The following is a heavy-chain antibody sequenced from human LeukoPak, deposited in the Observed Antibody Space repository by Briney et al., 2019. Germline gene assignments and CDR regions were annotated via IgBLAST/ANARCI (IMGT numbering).Heavy chain of an antibody. J-gene: IGHJ4*02. Sequence: ASVKVSCKASGYTFTSYYMHWVRQAPGQGLEWMGIINPSGGSTSYAQKFQSRVTMTRDTSTSTVYMELSSLRSEDTAVYYCARPPAYCGGDCYESDYWGQGTLVTVSS. CDR2: INPSGGST. CDR1: GYTFTSYY. CDR3: ARPPAYCGGDCYESDY. D-gene: IGHD2-21*02. V-gene: IGHV1-46*01.